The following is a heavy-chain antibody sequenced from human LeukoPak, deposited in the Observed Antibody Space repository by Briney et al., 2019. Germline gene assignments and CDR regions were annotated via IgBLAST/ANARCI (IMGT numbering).Heavy chain of an antibody. CDR3: AKEDPIVSVGFDY. V-gene: IGHV3-23*01. Sequence: GGSLRLSCAASGFTFSSYAMSWVRQAPGKGLEWLSDISGSGGNTYYADSVKGRLTISRDNSKNTLFLKMNSLRVEDTAVYYCAKEDPIVSVGFDYWGQGTLVTVTS. J-gene: IGHJ4*02. CDR2: ISGSGGNT. CDR1: GFTFSSYA. D-gene: IGHD2-15*01.